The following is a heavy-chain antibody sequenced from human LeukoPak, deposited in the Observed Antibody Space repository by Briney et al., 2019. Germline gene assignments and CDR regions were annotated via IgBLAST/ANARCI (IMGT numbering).Heavy chain of an antibody. CDR1: GFTFSNYW. CDR3: AKRVRSGGGIEDY. Sequence: PGGSLRLSCAASGFTFSNYWMHWVRQAPGKGLAWVSRISTDGSSTTYADSVKGRFTISRGNAKNTLYLEMNSLRAEDTAVYYCAKRVRSGGGIEDYWGQGTLVTVSS. J-gene: IGHJ4*02. D-gene: IGHD3-10*01. V-gene: IGHV3-74*03. CDR2: ISTDGSST.